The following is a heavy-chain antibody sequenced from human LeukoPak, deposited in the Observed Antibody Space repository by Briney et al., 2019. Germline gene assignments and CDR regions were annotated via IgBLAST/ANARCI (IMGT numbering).Heavy chain of an antibody. CDR1: GYSFTSYW. D-gene: IGHD4-23*01. CDR2: IYPGDSDT. J-gene: IGHJ6*02. CDR3: ARRPGNPGEYYYYGMDV. V-gene: IGHV5-51*01. Sequence: GESLKISCKGSGYSFTSYWIGWVRQMPGKGLEWMGIIYPGDSDTRYSPSFQGQVTISADKSISTAYLQWSSLKASDTAMYYCARRPGNPGEYYYYGMDVWGQGTTVTVSS.